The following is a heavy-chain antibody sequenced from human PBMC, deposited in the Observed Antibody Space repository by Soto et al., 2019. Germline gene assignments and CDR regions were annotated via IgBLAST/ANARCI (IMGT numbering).Heavy chain of an antibody. D-gene: IGHD2-2*02. CDR1: GGSISSGGYY. J-gene: IGHJ5*02. CDR3: AREPYCSSTSCYNYNWFDP. V-gene: IGHV4-31*03. CDR2: IYYSGST. Sequence: PSETLSLTCTVSGGSISSGGYYWSWIRQHPGKGLEWIGYIYYSGSTYCNPSLKSRVTISVDTSKNQFSLKLSSVTAADTAVYYCAREPYCSSTSCYNYNWFDPWGQGTLATVSS.